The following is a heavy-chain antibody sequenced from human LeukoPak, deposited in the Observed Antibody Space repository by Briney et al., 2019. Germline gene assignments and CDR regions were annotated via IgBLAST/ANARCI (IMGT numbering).Heavy chain of an antibody. CDR3: ARLAVAYPTDY. CDR1: GGTFSSYA. J-gene: IGHJ4*02. D-gene: IGHD6-19*01. CDR2: INPNSGGT. Sequence: ASVKVSCKASGGTFSSYAISWVRQAPGQGLEWMGQINPNSGGTNYAQKFQGRVTMTRDTSISTAYMELSRLRSDDTAVYYCARLAVAYPTDYWGQGTLVTVSS. V-gene: IGHV1-2*06.